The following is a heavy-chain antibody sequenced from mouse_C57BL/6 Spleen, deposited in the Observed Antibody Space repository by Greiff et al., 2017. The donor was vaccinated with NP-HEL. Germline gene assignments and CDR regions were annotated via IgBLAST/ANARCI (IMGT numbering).Heavy chain of an antibody. J-gene: IGHJ1*03. Sequence: QVQLQQPGAELVKPGASVKLSSKASGYPFTSYWMHWVKQRPGRGLEWIGRIGPNSGGTKYNEKFKSKATLTVDKPSSTAYMQLSSLTSEDSAVYYCARGGLTTVVATPWYFDVWGTGTTGTVSS. CDR1: GYPFTSYW. D-gene: IGHD1-1*01. V-gene: IGHV1-62-3*01. CDR3: ARGGLTTVVATPWYFDV. CDR2: IGPNSGGT.